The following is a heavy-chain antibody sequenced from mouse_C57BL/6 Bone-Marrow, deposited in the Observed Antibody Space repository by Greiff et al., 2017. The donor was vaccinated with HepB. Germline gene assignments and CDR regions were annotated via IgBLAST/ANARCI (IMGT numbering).Heavy chain of an antibody. CDR1: GYTFTDYY. Sequence: VKLQESGAELVRPGASVKLSCKASGYTFTDYYINWVKQRPGQGLEWIARIYPGSGNTYYNEKFKGKATLTAEKSSSTAYMQLSSLTSEDSAVYFCVYGSSYPYWYFDVWGTGTTVTVSS. D-gene: IGHD1-1*01. V-gene: IGHV1-76*01. CDR2: IYPGSGNT. CDR3: VYGSSYPYWYFDV. J-gene: IGHJ1*03.